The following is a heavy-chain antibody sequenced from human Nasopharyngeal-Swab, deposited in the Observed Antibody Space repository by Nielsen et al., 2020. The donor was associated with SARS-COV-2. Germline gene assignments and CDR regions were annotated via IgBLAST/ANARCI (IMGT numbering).Heavy chain of an antibody. Sequence: GGSLRLSCAASGFTFSSYGMHWVRQAPGKGLGWVAVISYDGSNKYYADSVKGRFTISRDNSKNTLYLQMNSLRAEDTAVYYCAKDRRGDYYDSSGYWGLFDYWGQGTLVTVSS. D-gene: IGHD3-22*01. CDR2: ISYDGSNK. V-gene: IGHV3-30*18. J-gene: IGHJ4*02. CDR3: AKDRRGDYYDSSGYWGLFDY. CDR1: GFTFSSYG.